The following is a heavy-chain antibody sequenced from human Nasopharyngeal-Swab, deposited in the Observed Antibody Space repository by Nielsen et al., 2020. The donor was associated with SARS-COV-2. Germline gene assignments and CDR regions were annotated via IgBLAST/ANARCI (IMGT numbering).Heavy chain of an antibody. CDR1: GGSISSSSYY. CDR2: INQSGNT. V-gene: IGHV4-39*07. J-gene: IGHJ6*02. D-gene: IGHD3-10*01. Sequence: SETLSLTCTVSGGSISSSSYYWGWIRQPPGKGLEWIGEINQSGNTNYNPSLKSRVTVSLDTSKNQFSLKLSSVTAADTAVYYCARQIFGSGSYWVYYYYGMDVWGQGTTVTVSS. CDR3: ARQIFGSGSYWVYYYYGMDV.